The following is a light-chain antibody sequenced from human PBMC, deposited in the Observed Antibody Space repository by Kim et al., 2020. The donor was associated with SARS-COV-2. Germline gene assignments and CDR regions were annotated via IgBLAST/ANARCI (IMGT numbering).Light chain of an antibody. J-gene: IGLJ1*01. CDR1: SSDVGAYNY. V-gene: IGLV2-11*01. Sequence: PGQSFTISCTGTSSDVGAYNYVSWYQHHPGTAPKLMIYDVTERPSGVPDRFSGSKSGDTASLTISGLQAEDEADYYCCSFAGTSYVFGIGTKVTVL. CDR2: DVT. CDR3: CSFAGTSYV.